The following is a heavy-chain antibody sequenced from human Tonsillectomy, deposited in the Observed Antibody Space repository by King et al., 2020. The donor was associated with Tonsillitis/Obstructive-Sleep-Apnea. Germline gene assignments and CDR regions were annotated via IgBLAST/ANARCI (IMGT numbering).Heavy chain of an antibody. CDR3: ASLGVNYQGYYYSGLDA. V-gene: IGHV1-2*02. CDR2: VNPNTGGT. Sequence: VQLVESGAEVKKPGASVKVSCKASGYTFTGYFMHWVRQAPGQGLEWMGWVNPNTGGTNYAQKFQGRVTMTRDTSINTVYMELSRLRSDDTAVYYCASLGVNYQGYYYSGLDAWGQGTTVTVSS. J-gene: IGHJ6*02. D-gene: IGHD1-7*01. CDR1: GYTFTGYF.